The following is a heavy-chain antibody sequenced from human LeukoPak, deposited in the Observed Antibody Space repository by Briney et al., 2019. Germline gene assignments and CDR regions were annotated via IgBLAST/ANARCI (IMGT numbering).Heavy chain of an antibody. J-gene: IGHJ4*02. CDR2: ISGSGGST. CDR1: GFTFSSYA. D-gene: IGHD1-26*01. CDR3: ALSMGYSGSYSGY. Sequence: PGGSLRLSCAASGFTFSSYAMSWVRQAPGKGLEWVSAISGSGGSTYYADSVKGRFTISRDNSKNTLYLQMNSLRAEDTAVYYCALSMGYSGSYSGYWGQGTLVTVSS. V-gene: IGHV3-23*01.